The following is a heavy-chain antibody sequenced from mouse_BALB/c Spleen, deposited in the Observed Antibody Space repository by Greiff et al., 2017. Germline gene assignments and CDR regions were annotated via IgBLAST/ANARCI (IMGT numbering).Heavy chain of an antibody. CDR3: ARGGDYDAMDY. Sequence: LVESGAELVRPGTSVKVSCKASGYAFTNYLIEWVKQRPGQGLEWIGVINPGSGGTNYNEKFKGKATLTADKSSSTAYMQLSSLTSDDSAVYFCARGGDYDAMDYWGQGTSVTVSS. V-gene: IGHV1-54*01. CDR2: INPGSGGT. CDR1: GYAFTNYL. J-gene: IGHJ4*01.